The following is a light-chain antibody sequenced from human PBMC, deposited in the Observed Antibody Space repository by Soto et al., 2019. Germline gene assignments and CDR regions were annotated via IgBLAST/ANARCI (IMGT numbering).Light chain of an antibody. Sequence: QPVLTQSSSASASLGSSVKLTCTLSSGHSRNIIAWHQQQPGKAPRYLMKLEGGGSYNRGSGVPDRSSGSSSGADRYLTISNLQFEEEADYYCETLDRNTLVFGGGTKLTVL. J-gene: IGLJ3*02. CDR2: LEGGGSY. CDR3: ETLDRNTLV. V-gene: IGLV4-60*02. CDR1: SGHSRNI.